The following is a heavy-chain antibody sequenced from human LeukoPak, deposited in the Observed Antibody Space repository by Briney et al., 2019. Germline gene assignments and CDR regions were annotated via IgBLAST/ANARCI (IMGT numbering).Heavy chain of an antibody. V-gene: IGHV3-7*01. J-gene: IGHJ4*02. D-gene: IGHD6-13*01. CDR1: GFTFSSYW. Sequence: GGSLRLSCAASGFTFSSYWVSWVRQAPGKGLEWVANIKQDGSEKYYVDSVKGRFTISRDNAKNSLYLQMNSLRAEDTAVYYCAREGSSWNTIIQYYFDCWGQGTLVTVSS. CDR3: AREGSSWNTIIQYYFDC. CDR2: IKQDGSEK.